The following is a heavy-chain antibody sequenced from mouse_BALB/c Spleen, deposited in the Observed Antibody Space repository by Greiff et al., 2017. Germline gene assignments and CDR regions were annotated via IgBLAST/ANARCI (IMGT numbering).Heavy chain of an antibody. CDR2: SRNKANDYTT. D-gene: IGHD1-1*01. J-gene: IGHJ1*01. Sequence: EVNVVESGGGLVQPGGSLRLSCATSGFTFSDFYMEWVRQPPVKRLEWIAASRNKANDYTTEYSASVKGRFIVSRDTSQSILYLQMNALRAEDTAIYYCARVSYYYGSSLYWYFDVWGAGTTVTVSS. V-gene: IGHV7-1*02. CDR1: GFTFSDFY. CDR3: ARVSYYYGSSLYWYFDV.